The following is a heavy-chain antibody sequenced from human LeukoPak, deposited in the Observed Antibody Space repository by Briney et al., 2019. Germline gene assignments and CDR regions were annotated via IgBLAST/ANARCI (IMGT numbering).Heavy chain of an antibody. Sequence: SETLSLTCTVSGGSISSYHWSWIRQPPGKGLEWIGYIYYSGSTNYNPSLKSRVTISVDTSKNQFSLKLSSVTAADTAVYYCARSIVVVPAAMQGYYYYMDVWGKGTTGTVSS. D-gene: IGHD2-2*01. CDR3: ARSIVVVPAAMQGYYYYMDV. J-gene: IGHJ6*03. CDR1: GGSISSYH. V-gene: IGHV4-59*08. CDR2: IYYSGST.